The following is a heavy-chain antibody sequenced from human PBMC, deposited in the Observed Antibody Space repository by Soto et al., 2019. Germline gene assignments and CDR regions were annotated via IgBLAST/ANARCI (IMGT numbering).Heavy chain of an antibody. J-gene: IGHJ3*02. CDR3: AHSLDFWSGYCAFDI. D-gene: IGHD3-3*01. Sequence: QITLKESGPTLVKPTQTLTLTCTFSGFSLSTSGVGVGWIRQPPGKALEWLALIYWNDDKRYSPSLKSRLTITKDTSKNQVVLTMTNMDPVDTATYYCAHSLDFWSGYCAFDIWDQGTMVTVSS. V-gene: IGHV2-5*01. CDR2: IYWNDDK. CDR1: GFSLSTSGVG.